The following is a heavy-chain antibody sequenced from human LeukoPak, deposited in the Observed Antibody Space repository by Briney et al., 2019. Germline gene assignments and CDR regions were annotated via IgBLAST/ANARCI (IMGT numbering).Heavy chain of an antibody. V-gene: IGHV3-53*01. Sequence: GGSPRLSCAASGFTVSSNYMSWVRQAPGKGLEWVSVIYSGGSTYYADSVKGRFTISRDNSKNTLYLQMNSLRAEDTAVYYCARQSITMIETFDYWGQGTLVTVSS. J-gene: IGHJ4*02. CDR3: ARQSITMIETFDY. CDR1: GFTVSSNY. CDR2: IYSGGST. D-gene: IGHD3-22*01.